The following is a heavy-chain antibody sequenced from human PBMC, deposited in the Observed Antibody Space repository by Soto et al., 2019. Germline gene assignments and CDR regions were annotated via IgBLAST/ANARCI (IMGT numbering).Heavy chain of an antibody. CDR1: GGSITSYH. CDR2: VFYTGST. J-gene: IGHJ5*02. CDR3: ARSYSGTFYGYDT. Sequence: PSETLSLTCVVSGGSITSYHWSWIRQFPGKGLEWIGYVFYTGSTKYNPALKRRVTISVDTSKNQFSLKLSSVSAADTGLYYCARSYSGTFYGYDTWGQGILVTVSS. V-gene: IGHV4-59*01. D-gene: IGHD1-26*01.